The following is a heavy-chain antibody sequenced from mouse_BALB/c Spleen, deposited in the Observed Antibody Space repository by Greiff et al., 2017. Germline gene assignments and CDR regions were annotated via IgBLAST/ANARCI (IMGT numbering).Heavy chain of an antibody. CDR2: INPSTGYT. CDR3: ARGGGRYDYDGDY. V-gene: IGHV1-7*01. Sequence: QVQLQQSGAELAKPGASVKMSCKASGYTFTSYWMHWVKQRPGQGLEWIGYINPSTGYTEYNQKFKDKATLTADKSSSTAYMQLSSLTSEDSAVYYCARGGGRYDYDGDYWGQGTTLTVSS. D-gene: IGHD2-4*01. J-gene: IGHJ2*01. CDR1: GYTFTSYW.